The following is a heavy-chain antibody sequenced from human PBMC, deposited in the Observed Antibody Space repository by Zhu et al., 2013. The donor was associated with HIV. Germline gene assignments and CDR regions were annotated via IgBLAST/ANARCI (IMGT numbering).Heavy chain of an antibody. CDR3: ARDSRSSSGFDY. CDR1: GYVFTSFG. CDR2: ISGYNGKT. D-gene: IGHD6-6*01. J-gene: IGHJ4*02. V-gene: IGHV1-18*01. Sequence: QDQLIQSGAEMKKPGASVKVSCRASGYVFTSFGISWLRQAPGQSLQWMGWISGYNGKTNYARNLQDRVTMTVDISSSTAYLELRSLRSDDTAIYYCARDSRSSSGFDYWGQGTLVTVSS.